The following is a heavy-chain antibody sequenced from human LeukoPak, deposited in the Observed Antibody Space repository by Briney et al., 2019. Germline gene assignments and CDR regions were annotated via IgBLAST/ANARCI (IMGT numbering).Heavy chain of an antibody. CDR2: IHGSASYN. Sequence: PGGSLRLSCAASGFIYSNYYLNWVRQAPGKGLEWVSCIHGSASYNYYADSVKGRFTVSRDSAKNSLYLEMSSLRVEDTAVYYCVRAFGGYDSQRFYYNMDVWGKGTTVTVSS. J-gene: IGHJ6*03. CDR3: VRAFGGYDSQRFYYNMDV. CDR1: GFIYSNYY. V-gene: IGHV3-21*06. D-gene: IGHD5-12*01.